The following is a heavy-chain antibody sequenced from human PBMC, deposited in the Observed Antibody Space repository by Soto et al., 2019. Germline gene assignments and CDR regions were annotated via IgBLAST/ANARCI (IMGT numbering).Heavy chain of an antibody. V-gene: IGHV4-61*01. CDR1: GGSVSSGSYY. CDR2: IYYSGST. Sequence: SETLSLTCTVSGGSVSSGSYYWSWIRQPPGKGLEWIGYIYYSGSTNYNPSLKSRVTISVDTSKNQFSLKLSSVTAADTAVYYCARYTAMTTFDYWGQGTLVTVSS. CDR3: ARYTAMTTFDY. D-gene: IGHD4-17*01. J-gene: IGHJ4*02.